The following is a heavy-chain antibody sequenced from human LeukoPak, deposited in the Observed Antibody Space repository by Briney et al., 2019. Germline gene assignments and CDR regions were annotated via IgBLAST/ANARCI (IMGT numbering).Heavy chain of an antibody. Sequence: SETLCLTCTVSGGSISSSSYYWGWIRQPPGKGLEWIGSIYYSGSTYYNPSLKSRVTISVDTSKNQFSLKLSSVTAADTAVYYCARGNGVYFDYWGQGTLVTVSS. CDR1: GGSISSSSYY. CDR2: IYYSGST. CDR3: ARGNGVYFDY. V-gene: IGHV4-39*07. J-gene: IGHJ4*02. D-gene: IGHD3-10*01.